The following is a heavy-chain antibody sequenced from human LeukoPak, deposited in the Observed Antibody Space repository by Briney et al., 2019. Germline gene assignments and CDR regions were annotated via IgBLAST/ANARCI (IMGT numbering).Heavy chain of an antibody. J-gene: IGHJ4*02. CDR1: GFTFSSYG. D-gene: IGHD2-2*02. V-gene: IGHV3-30*02. CDR3: ATWGGIVVVPAAILNY. Sequence: GGSLRLSCAASGFTFSSYGMHWVRQAPGKGLEWVAFIWYDGSNKYYADSVKGRFTISRDNSKNTLYLQMNSLRAEDTAVYYCATWGGIVVVPAAILNYWGQGTLLTVSS. CDR2: IWYDGSNK.